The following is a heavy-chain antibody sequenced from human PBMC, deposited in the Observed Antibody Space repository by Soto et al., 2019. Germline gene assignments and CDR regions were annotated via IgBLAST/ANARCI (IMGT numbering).Heavy chain of an antibody. CDR1: GGTFSSYF. J-gene: IGHJ6*02. V-gene: IGHV1-69*01. CDR2: IIPVFGTA. D-gene: IGHD6-13*01. CDR3: ARETPSAAAAYYYYGLDV. Sequence: QVQLVRSGAEVKKAGSSVKVSCKVSGGTFSSYFINWVRQAPGQGLEWVGGIIPVFGTASYAEKFQGRVTITADESTSTAYMELSRLRSDDTAVYYCARETPSAAAAYYYYGLDVWGQGTTVTVPS.